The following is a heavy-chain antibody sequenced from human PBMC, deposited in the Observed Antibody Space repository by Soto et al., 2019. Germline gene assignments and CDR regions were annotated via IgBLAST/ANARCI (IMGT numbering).Heavy chain of an antibody. D-gene: IGHD1-26*01. V-gene: IGHV1-69*13. J-gene: IGHJ5*02. Sequence: SVKVSCKASGGTFSSYAITWVRQAPGQGLEWVGGIIPIFVTANYAQKFQGRVTITADEATSTVYMELSGLRSEDTAMYYCARLSGSWQSWFDPWGQGTLVTVSS. CDR3: ARLSGSWQSWFDP. CDR2: IIPIFVTA. CDR1: GGTFSSYA.